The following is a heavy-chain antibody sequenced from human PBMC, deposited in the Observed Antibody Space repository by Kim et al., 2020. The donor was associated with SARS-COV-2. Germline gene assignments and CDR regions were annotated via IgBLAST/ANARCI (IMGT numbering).Heavy chain of an antibody. V-gene: IGHV4-39*01. Sequence: YHTPPRKSRVTMSVDTSKNQFALRLSSVTAADTAVYYCARHQGYSSSFLSYWGQGTLVTVSS. D-gene: IGHD6-13*01. J-gene: IGHJ4*02. CDR3: ARHQGYSSSFLSY.